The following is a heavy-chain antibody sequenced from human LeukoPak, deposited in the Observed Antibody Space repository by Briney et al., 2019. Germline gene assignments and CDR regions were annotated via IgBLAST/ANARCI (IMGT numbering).Heavy chain of an antibody. Sequence: SETLSLTCAVYGGSFSGYYWSWIRQPPGKGLEWIGEINHSGSTNYNPSLKSRVTISVDTSKNQISLKLSSVTAADTAVYYCARKAKAAAGKGRFDPWGQGTLVTVSS. D-gene: IGHD6-13*01. CDR1: GGSFSGYY. J-gene: IGHJ5*02. V-gene: IGHV4-34*01. CDR3: ARKAKAAAGKGRFDP. CDR2: INHSGST.